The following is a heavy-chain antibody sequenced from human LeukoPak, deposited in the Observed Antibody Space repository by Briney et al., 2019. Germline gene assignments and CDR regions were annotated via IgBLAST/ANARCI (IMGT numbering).Heavy chain of an antibody. CDR1: GGTFSSYA. Sequence: EASVKVSCKASGGTFSSYAISWVRQAPGQGLEWMGRIIPILGIANYAQKFQGRVTITADKSTSTAYMELSSLRSEDTAVYYCARATTSGYSYGYEGYDPRFSYEGYYFDYWGQGTLVTVSS. CDR3: ARATTSGYSYGYEGYDPRFSYEGYYFDY. J-gene: IGHJ4*02. CDR2: IIPILGIA. D-gene: IGHD5-18*01. V-gene: IGHV1-69*04.